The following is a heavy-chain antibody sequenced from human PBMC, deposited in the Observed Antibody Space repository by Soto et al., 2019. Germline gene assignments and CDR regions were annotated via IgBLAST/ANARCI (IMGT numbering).Heavy chain of an antibody. CDR3: ASSRLYSSSWYDYYGMDV. CDR2: IYYSGRT. J-gene: IGHJ6*02. Sequence: SETLSLTCTVSGGSIRTGDYYWSWIRQPPGKGLEWIGYIYYSGRTYYNPSLKSRLTMSVDTSKNQFSLKLNSVSAADTAVYYCASSRLYSSSWYDYYGMDVWGQGTTVTVSS. V-gene: IGHV4-30-4*01. D-gene: IGHD6-13*01. CDR1: GGSIRTGDYY.